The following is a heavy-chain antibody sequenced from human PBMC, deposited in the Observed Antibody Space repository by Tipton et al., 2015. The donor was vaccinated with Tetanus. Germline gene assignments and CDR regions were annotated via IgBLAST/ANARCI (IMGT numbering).Heavy chain of an antibody. V-gene: IGHV4-34*01. CDR1: GGSFSGYY. CDR2: INHIGST. Sequence: AGLVKPSETLSLTCAVYGGSFSGYYWSWIRQPPGKGLEWIGEINHIGSTDYNPSLKSRVTISVDTSKNQFSLKLSSVTAADTAVYYCARGPDCSGGSCYSSFDYWGQGTLVTVSS. D-gene: IGHD2-15*01. CDR3: ARGPDCSGGSCYSSFDY. J-gene: IGHJ4*02.